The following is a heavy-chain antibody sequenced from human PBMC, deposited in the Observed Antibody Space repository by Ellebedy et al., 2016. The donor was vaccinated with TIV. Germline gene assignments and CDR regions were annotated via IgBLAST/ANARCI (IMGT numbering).Heavy chain of an antibody. J-gene: IGHJ5*02. CDR2: VSHRGST. CDR3: AKSGEFLDFVVSEVVTRWFDP. V-gene: IGHV4-34*01. D-gene: IGHD2-15*01. Sequence: MPSETLSLTCDVHGVFLRGYYWTWIRQSPGKGLEWIGEVSHRGSTKYNPSLKSRVTIVVDTSKNMFSLNLTSVTAADTAVYYCAKSGEFLDFVVSEVVTRWFDPWGQGTLVTVSS. CDR1: GVFLRGYY.